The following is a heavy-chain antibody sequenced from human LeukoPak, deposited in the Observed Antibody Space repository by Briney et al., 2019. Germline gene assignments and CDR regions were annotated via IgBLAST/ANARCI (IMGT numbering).Heavy chain of an antibody. CDR1: GDSISDTRYF. CDR3: ARGRNWNYQSHFDY. J-gene: IGHJ4*02. Sequence: PSETLSLTCTVSGDSISDTRYFWGFIRRSPGKGLEWIVSLYYRETFYNPSLKSRLTISSDTSKNQFSLGLTSLTAADTGVYYCARGRNWNYQSHFDYWGQGTLVTVSS. V-gene: IGHV4-39*07. D-gene: IGHD1-7*01. CDR2: LYYRET.